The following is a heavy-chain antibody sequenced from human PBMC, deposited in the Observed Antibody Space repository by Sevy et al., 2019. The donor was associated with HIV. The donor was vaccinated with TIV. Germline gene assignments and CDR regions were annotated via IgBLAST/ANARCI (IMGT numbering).Heavy chain of an antibody. CDR3: AREKGGIFGVAAGQFDS. Sequence: ASVKVSCKASGYSFTNHAIQWVRQAPRQGLEWMGWIKADNGNIKYSQKFQDRLTITRDTSATTAYMELRSLRPEDTALYFCAREKGGIFGVAAGQFDSWGQGTLVTVSS. CDR1: GYSFTNHA. V-gene: IGHV1-3*01. J-gene: IGHJ4*02. D-gene: IGHD3-3*01. CDR2: IKADNGNI.